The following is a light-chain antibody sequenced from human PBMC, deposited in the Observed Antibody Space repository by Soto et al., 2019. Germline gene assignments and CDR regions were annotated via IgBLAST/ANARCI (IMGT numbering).Light chain of an antibody. CDR3: SSYTSSSSLV. V-gene: IGLV2-8*02. J-gene: IGLJ3*02. CDR2: EVN. Sequence: QSALTQPPSASRSPGQSVTISCTGTSSDVGAYNYVSWYQRHPGKAPKLIIYEVNKRPSGVPDRFSGSKSGNTASLTVSGLQAEDEADYYCSSYTSSSSLVFGGGTKVTVL. CDR1: SSDVGAYNY.